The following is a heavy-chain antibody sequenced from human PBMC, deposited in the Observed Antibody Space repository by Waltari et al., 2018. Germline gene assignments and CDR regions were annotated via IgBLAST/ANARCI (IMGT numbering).Heavy chain of an antibody. V-gene: IGHV1-69*01. D-gene: IGHD3-22*01. CDR1: GGTSGSYA. Sequence: QVQLVQAGAEVKKHGSSVKVSCQASGGTSGSYAISWVRQAPGHGLEWMGGIIPIFGTANYAQKFQGRVTITADESTSTAYMELSSLRSEDTAVYYCARGGYYDSSGYYNWFDPWGQGTLVNVSS. J-gene: IGHJ5*02. CDR3: ARGGYYDSSGYYNWFDP. CDR2: IIPIFGTA.